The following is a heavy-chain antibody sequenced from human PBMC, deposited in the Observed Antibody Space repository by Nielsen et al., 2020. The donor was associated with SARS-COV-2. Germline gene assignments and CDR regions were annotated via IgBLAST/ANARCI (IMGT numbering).Heavy chain of an antibody. Sequence: GGSLILSFAASVFTFSFYGMHWVRQAPGQGLEWVAVIWYDGSNKYHADSVKGRFPISRDNSKNTLFLQMNNRRAEDTAVYYCARGRCTSYNCAKLGGYMDVWGKGTTVTVSS. V-gene: IGHV3-33*01. D-gene: IGHD1-1*01. CDR3: ARGRCTSYNCAKLGGYMDV. J-gene: IGHJ6*03. CDR2: IWYDGSNK. CDR1: VFTFSFYG.